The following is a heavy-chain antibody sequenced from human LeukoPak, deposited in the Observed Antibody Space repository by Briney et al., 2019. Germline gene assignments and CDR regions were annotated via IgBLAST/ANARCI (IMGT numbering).Heavy chain of an antibody. J-gene: IGHJ4*02. CDR3: ARESHESPDY. V-gene: IGHV3-21*01. Sequence: PGGSLRLSCAASGFTFSGHAMNWVRQAPGKGLEWVSSISSSSSYIYYADSVKGRFTISRDNAKNSLYLQMNSLRAEDTAVYYCARESHESPDYWGQGTLVTVSS. CDR2: ISSSSSYI. CDR1: GFTFSGHA.